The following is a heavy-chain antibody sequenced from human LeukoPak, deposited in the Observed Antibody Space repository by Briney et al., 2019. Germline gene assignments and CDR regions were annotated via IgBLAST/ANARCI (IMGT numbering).Heavy chain of an antibody. CDR2: ISSSGSTI. J-gene: IGHJ6*04. CDR1: GFIFSSYE. V-gene: IGHV3-48*03. CDR3: AELGITMIGGV. D-gene: IGHD3-10*02. Sequence: RAGGSLRLSCAASGFIFSSYEMNWVRLAPGKGLEWVSYISSSGSTIYYADSVKGRFTISRGNAKNSLYLQMNSLRAEDTAVYYCAELGITMIGGVWGKGTTVTISS.